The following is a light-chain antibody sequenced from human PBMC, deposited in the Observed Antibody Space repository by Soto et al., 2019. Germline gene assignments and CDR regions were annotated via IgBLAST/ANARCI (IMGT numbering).Light chain of an antibody. V-gene: IGLV2-14*01. Sequence: QSALTQPASVSESPGQSITISCIGTSTDVGGYDHVSWYQQHPGKAPKVIISEVSNRPSGVSTRFFGSKSGNTASLTISGLQTEDEADYYCSSYTSATTWVFGGGTKVTVL. CDR3: SSYTSATTWV. CDR2: EVS. CDR1: STDVGGYDH. J-gene: IGLJ3*02.